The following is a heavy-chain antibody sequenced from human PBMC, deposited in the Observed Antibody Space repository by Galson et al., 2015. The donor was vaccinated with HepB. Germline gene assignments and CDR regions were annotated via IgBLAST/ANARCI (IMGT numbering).Heavy chain of an antibody. CDR3: ARDTFGVASRYYFDY. CDR1: GGTFSSYT. CDR2: IIPILGIA. V-gene: IGHV1-69*04. D-gene: IGHD2/OR15-2a*01. J-gene: IGHJ4*02. Sequence: SVKVSCKASGGTFSSYTISWVRQAPGQGLEWMGRIIPILGIANYAQKFQGRVTITADKSTSTAYMELSSLRSEDTAVYYCARDTFGVASRYYFDYWGQGTLVTVSS.